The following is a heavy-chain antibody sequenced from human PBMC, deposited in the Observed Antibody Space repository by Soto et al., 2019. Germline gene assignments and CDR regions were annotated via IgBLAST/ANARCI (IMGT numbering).Heavy chain of an antibody. CDR1: GFTFTSSA. CDR3: AALTKYADTYYYYMDV. D-gene: IGHD2-2*01. Sequence: ASVKVSCKASGFTFTSSAMQWVRQARGQRLEWIGWIVVGSGNTNYAQKFQERITITRDMSTSTAYMELSSLRSEDTAVYYCAALTKYADTYYYYMDVWGKGTTVTVSS. J-gene: IGHJ6*03. CDR2: IVVGSGNT. V-gene: IGHV1-58*02.